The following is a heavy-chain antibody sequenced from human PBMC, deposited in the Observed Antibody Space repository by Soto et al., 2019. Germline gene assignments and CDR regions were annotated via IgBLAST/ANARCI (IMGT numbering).Heavy chain of an antibody. CDR1: GFTFSAYA. CDR3: AKGSYPGIYSDFDY. Sequence: LRLSFAASGFTFSAYAMHWVRQAPGKGLEWVAIISYDGSDKSYADSVKGRFTISKDNSENTLYLQMNSLRAEDTAVYYCAKGSYPGIYSDFDYSGQRSPVTFSS. J-gene: IGHJ4*02. CDR2: ISYDGSDK. V-gene: IGHV3-30*04. D-gene: IGHD1-26*01.